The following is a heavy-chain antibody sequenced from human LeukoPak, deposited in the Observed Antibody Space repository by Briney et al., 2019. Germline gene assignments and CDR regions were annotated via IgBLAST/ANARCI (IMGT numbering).Heavy chain of an antibody. CDR2: LSAGGSVT. V-gene: IGHV3-23*01. Sequence: PGGSLRLSCAASGFTFSSYWMHWVRQAPGEGLEWVSGLSAGGSVTYYAASVKGRFTISRDNSNNMMYLQMDSLRAEDTAVYYCAKARQHLANMEYWGQGTLVTVSS. J-gene: IGHJ4*02. CDR3: AKARQHLANMEY. CDR1: GFTFSSYW. D-gene: IGHD6-13*01.